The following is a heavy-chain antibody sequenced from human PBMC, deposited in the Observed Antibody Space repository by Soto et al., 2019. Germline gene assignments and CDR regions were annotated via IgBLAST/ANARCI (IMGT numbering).Heavy chain of an antibody. J-gene: IGHJ6*02. CDR1: GGSFTAYY. V-gene: IGHV4-34*01. Sequence: PSETQSLTCALYGGSFTAYYWGSIRQPPGKGLELIGEINHSGSTNYNPSLKSRVTISVDTSKNQFSLKLSSVTAADTAVYYCARVRVRVTMVRGVRDYYYYGMDVWGQGTTVT. CDR2: INHSGST. CDR3: ARVRVRVTMVRGVRDYYYYGMDV. D-gene: IGHD3-10*01.